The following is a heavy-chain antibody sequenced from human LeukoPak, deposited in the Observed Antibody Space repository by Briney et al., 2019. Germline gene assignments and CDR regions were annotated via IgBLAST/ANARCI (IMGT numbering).Heavy chain of an antibody. CDR2: IYYRGST. Sequence: SETLSLTCTVSGGSISSYYWSWIRQPPGKGLEWIGYIYYRGSTNYNPSLKSRVTISVDTSKNQFSLKLSSVTAADTAVYYCARRTKGGNYYYYYMDVWGKGTTVTVSS. V-gene: IGHV4-59*08. CDR3: ARRTKGGNYYYYYMDV. D-gene: IGHD1-1*01. CDR1: GGSISSYY. J-gene: IGHJ6*03.